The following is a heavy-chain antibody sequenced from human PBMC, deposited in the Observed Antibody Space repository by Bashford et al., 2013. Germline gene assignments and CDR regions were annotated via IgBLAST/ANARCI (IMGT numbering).Heavy chain of an antibody. D-gene: IGHD5-12*01. J-gene: IGHJ4*01. V-gene: IGHV1-2*06. CDR2: ISPYSGER. Sequence: ASVKVSCKGSGGALGNAAIIWVRQAPGQGLEWMGRISPYSGERTYAQRFQGRVTMTTDTSISTASMELSRLTSDDTAVYFCAREVSGSPPRHYDYWGQGTPVTVSS. CDR3: AREVSGSPPRHYDY. CDR1: GGALGNAA.